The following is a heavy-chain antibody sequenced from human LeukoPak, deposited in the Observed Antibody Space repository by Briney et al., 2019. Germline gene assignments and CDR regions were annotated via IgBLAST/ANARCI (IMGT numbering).Heavy chain of an antibody. Sequence: SCKASGYTFTGYYMHWVRQAPGKGLEWVAVILYDGNNKYYADSVKGRFTISRDNSKNTLYLQMNSLRAEDTAVYYCAKVILGGYYDSSGYYEDYWGQGTLVTVSS. V-gene: IGHV3-30*18. J-gene: IGHJ4*02. CDR3: AKVILGGYYDSSGYYEDY. CDR2: ILYDGNNK. CDR1: GYTFTGYY. D-gene: IGHD3-22*01.